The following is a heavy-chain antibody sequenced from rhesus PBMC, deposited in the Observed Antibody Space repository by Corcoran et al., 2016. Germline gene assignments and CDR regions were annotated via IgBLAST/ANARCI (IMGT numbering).Heavy chain of an antibody. CDR2: SNGNSGST. CDR1: GGPFSSSW. V-gene: IGHV4-80*01. J-gene: IGHJ2*01. D-gene: IGHD3-28*01. Sequence: QVQLQESGPGLVKPSETLSLTCAVSGGPFSSSWWSWFRHPPVHGRLGIGESNGNSGSTNYNPSLKSRVTISKDASKNQFSLKLSSVTAADTAVYYCARFNDVDQSGYSYWYFDIWGPGTPITISS. CDR3: ARFNDVDQSGYSYWYFDI.